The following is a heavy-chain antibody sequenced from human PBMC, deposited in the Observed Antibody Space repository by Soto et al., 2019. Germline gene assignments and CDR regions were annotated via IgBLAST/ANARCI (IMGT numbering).Heavy chain of an antibody. Sequence: QVQLQESGPGLVKASETLSLACTVSGGSISAYYWSWMRQSPGKGLEWLGFIHYTGSASYPPSLKSRVTISLDTSTNQFSLTRRSVTAADTAVYYCARDRGVGDYYYYYGMDVWGQGTTVTVSS. J-gene: IGHJ6*02. CDR1: GGSISAYY. CDR2: IHYTGSA. V-gene: IGHV4-59*01. CDR3: ARDRGVGDYYYYYGMDV.